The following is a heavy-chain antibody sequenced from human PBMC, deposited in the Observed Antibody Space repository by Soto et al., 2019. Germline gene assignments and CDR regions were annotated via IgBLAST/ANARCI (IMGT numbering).Heavy chain of an antibody. J-gene: IGHJ5*02. CDR3: ARGVWGAYGSGSYYKRPTWFDP. CDR2: IYYSGST. Sequence: QVQLQESGPGLVKPSQTLSLTCTVSGGSISSGGYYWSWIRQHPGKGLEWIGYIYYSGSTYYNPSLQSRVTISVDTSKNQFSLKLSSVTAADTAVYYCARGVWGAYGSGSYYKRPTWFDPWGQGTLVTVSS. CDR1: GGSISSGGYY. V-gene: IGHV4-31*03. D-gene: IGHD3-10*01.